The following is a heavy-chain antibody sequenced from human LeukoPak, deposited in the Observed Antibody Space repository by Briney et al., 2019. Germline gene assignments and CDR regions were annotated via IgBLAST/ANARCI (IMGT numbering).Heavy chain of an antibody. CDR2: INPNRGGT. CDR3: ARIYCSSTNCYFFDY. J-gene: IGHJ4*02. Sequence: ASVKVSCKASGYTFTSYYMHWVRQAPGQGLEWMGWINPNRGGTNYAQKFQGRVTMTRDTSISTAYMELSRLRSDDTAVYYCARIYCSSTNCYFFDYWGQGTLVTVSS. V-gene: IGHV1-2*02. D-gene: IGHD2-2*01. CDR1: GYTFTSYY.